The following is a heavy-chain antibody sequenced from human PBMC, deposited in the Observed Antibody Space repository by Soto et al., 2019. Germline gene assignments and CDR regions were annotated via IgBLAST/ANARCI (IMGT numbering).Heavy chain of an antibody. D-gene: IGHD2-2*01. CDR3: PRDRSQLPHSLFDP. Sequence: ASVKVSCKASGDTFTNFGINWVRQAPGQGLEWMGWISAYNDKTSSAQNLQGRGTMTTDTSTSTAYMELRSLRSDDTAVYYCPRDRSQLPHSLFDPWGQATLVTV. V-gene: IGHV1-18*01. J-gene: IGHJ5*02. CDR2: ISAYNDKT. CDR1: GDTFTNFG.